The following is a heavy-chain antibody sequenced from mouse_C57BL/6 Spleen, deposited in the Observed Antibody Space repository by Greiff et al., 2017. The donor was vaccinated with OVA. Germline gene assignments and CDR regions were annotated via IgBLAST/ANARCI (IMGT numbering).Heavy chain of an antibody. CDR3: VRQSVVAYYFDY. D-gene: IGHD1-1*01. CDR1: GFSFNTYA. CDR2: IRSKSNNYAT. J-gene: IGHJ2*01. V-gene: IGHV10-1*01. Sequence: DVHLVESGGGLVQPKGSLKLSCAASGFSFNTYAMNWVRQAPGKGLEWVARIRSKSNNYATYYADSVKDRFTISRDDSESMLYLQMNNLKTEDTAMYYCVRQSVVAYYFDYWGQGTTLTVSS.